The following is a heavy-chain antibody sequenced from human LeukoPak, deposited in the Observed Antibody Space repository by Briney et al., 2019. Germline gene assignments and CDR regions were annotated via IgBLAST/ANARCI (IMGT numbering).Heavy chain of an antibody. J-gene: IGHJ3*02. D-gene: IGHD5-12*01. CDR3: ARGPNSGYDGDGFDI. Sequence: PGRSLRLSCAASGFTFSSYGMHWVRQAPGKGLEWVAVIWYDGSNKYYVDSVKGRFTISRDNSKNTLYLQMNSLRAEDTAVYYCARGPNSGYDGDGFDIWGQGTMVTVSS. CDR1: GFTFSSYG. CDR2: IWYDGSNK. V-gene: IGHV3-33*01.